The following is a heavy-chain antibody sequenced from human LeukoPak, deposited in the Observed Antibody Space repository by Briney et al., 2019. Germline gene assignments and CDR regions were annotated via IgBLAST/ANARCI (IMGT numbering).Heavy chain of an antibody. CDR3: ARDYGDYFDY. CDR1: GGSISSYY. D-gene: IGHD4-17*01. CDR2: IYYSGST. V-gene: IGHV4-59*01. Sequence: SETLSLTCTVSGGSISSYYWSWIRQPPGKGLEWIGYIYYSGSTNYNPSLKSRVTISVDTSKNQFSLKLSSVTAADTAVYYCARDYGDYFDYWGQGTLVTVSS. J-gene: IGHJ4*02.